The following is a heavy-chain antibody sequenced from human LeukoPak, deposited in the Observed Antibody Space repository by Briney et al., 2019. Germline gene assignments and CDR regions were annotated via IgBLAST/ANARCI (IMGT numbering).Heavy chain of an antibody. CDR1: GFTFSSYS. J-gene: IGHJ6*02. V-gene: IGHV3-21*01. CDR2: ISSSSSYI. Sequence: GGSLRLSCAASGFTFSSYSMNWVRQAPGKGLEWVSSISSSSSYIYYADSVKGRFTISRDNAKNSLYLQMNSLRAEDTAVYYCARSEDIVVVVAATGAYYYYGMDVWGQGTTVTVSS. CDR3: ARSEDIVVVVAATGAYYYYGMDV. D-gene: IGHD2-15*01.